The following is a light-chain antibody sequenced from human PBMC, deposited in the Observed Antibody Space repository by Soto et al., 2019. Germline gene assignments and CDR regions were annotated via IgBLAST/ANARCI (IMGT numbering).Light chain of an antibody. Sequence: EIVLTQSPGTLSLSPGERATLSCRASQSVSSSFLGWYQQKPGQAPRLLIYGASSRATGIPDRFSGSGSGTDFTLTISRLEPQDSAMYYCQQYVISVTFGQGTRLEIK. CDR3: QQYVISVT. CDR2: GAS. V-gene: IGKV3-20*01. CDR1: QSVSSSF. J-gene: IGKJ5*01.